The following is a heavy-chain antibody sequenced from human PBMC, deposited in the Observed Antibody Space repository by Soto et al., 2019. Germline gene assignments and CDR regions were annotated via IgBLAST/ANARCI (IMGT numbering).Heavy chain of an antibody. V-gene: IGHV5-51*01. CDR2: IYPGDSDT. CDR3: ARTAAAGKYYYGMDV. CDR1: GYSFTSYW. Sequence: GESLKISCKGSGYSFTSYWIGWMRQMPGKGLECMGIIYPGDSDTRYSPSFQGQVTISADKSISTAYLQWSSLKASDTAMYYCARTAAAGKYYYGMDVWGQGTTVTVSS. J-gene: IGHJ6*02. D-gene: IGHD6-13*01.